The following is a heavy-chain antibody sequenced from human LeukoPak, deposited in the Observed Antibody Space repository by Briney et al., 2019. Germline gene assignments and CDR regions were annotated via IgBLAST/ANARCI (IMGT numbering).Heavy chain of an antibody. J-gene: IGHJ6*03. CDR1: GGSIRSYY. CDR3: ARISSGSPWYYYYYMDV. D-gene: IGHD6-19*01. Sequence: SETLSLTCTVSGGSIRSYYWSWIRQPPGKGLEWIAYIYYSGSTNYNPSLKSRVTISVDTSKNQFSLKLSSVTAADTAVYYCARISSGSPWYYYYYMDVWGKGTTVTISS. V-gene: IGHV4-59*12. CDR2: IYYSGST.